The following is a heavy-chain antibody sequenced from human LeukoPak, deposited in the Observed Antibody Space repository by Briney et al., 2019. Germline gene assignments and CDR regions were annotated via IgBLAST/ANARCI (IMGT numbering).Heavy chain of an antibody. J-gene: IGHJ6*04. V-gene: IGHV4-34*01. CDR3: ARALSSTRTLDV. CDR2: INHSGST. CDR1: GGSFSGYY. Sequence: SETLSLTCAVYGGSFSGYYWSWIRQPPGKGLEWIGEINHSGSTNYNPSLKSRVTISVDTSKNQFSLKLSSVTAADTAVYYCARALSSTRTLDVWGKGTTVTASS. D-gene: IGHD2-2*01.